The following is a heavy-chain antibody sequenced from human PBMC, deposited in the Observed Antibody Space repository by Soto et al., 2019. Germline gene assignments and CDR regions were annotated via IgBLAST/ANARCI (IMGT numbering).Heavy chain of an antibody. CDR3: TGEVASGY. CDR2: ISRDGGTK. CDR1: GFTVSTYG. D-gene: IGHD2-8*02. J-gene: IGHJ4*02. Sequence: QVQLVESGGGVVQPGRFLRLSCAVSGFTVSTYGMHWVRQAPGKGLEWVAVISRDGGTKYYADSVKGRFTISRDNSRNTLFLEMNSLRGDDMAVYYCTGEVASGYWGQGILVTVSS. V-gene: IGHV3-30*03.